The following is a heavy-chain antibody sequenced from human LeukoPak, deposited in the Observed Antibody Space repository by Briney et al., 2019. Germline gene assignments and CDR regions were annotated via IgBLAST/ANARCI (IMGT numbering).Heavy chain of an antibody. CDR1: GFAVSCNY. V-gene: IGHV3-53*01. J-gene: IGHJ4*02. Sequence: GGSLRLSCAASGFAVSCNYMSWVRQAPGKGLEWVSILYSGGDTYYADSVKGRFTISRDSSKNTLYLQMNSLRAEDTAVYYCARCDGSVTAFDHWGQGTLVTVAS. CDR2: LYSGGDT. CDR3: ARCDGSVTAFDH. D-gene: IGHD3-10*01.